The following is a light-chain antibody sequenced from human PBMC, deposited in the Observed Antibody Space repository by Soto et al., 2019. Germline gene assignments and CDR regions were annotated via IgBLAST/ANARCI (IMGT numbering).Light chain of an antibody. CDR1: QSISSW. CDR2: KAS. V-gene: IGKV1-5*03. Sequence: DIQMTQSPSTLSETVGDRNTINCRASQSISSWLAWYQQKPGKAPKLLIYKASSLESGVPSRFSGSGSGTEFTLTISSLQPDDFATYYCQQYNSYPTFGQGTKVDIK. J-gene: IGKJ1*01. CDR3: QQYNSYPT.